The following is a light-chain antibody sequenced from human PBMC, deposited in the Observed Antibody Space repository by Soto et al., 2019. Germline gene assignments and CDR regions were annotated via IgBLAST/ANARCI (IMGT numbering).Light chain of an antibody. CDR3: SSYTVSSTPYV. CDR1: SSDGGGYNY. J-gene: IGLJ1*01. V-gene: IGLV2-14*01. Sequence: QSVLTQPASVSGSPGQSITISCTGTSSDGGGYNYVSWYQQHPGKAPKLMIYEVSNRPSGVSNRFAGSKSGNTASLTISGLQAEDEADYYCSSYTVSSTPYVFGPGTKLTVL. CDR2: EVS.